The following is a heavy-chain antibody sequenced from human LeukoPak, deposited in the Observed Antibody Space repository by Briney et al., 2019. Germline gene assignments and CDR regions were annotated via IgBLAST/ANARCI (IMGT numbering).Heavy chain of an antibody. V-gene: IGHV4-59*01. CDR2: IYYSGST. CDR1: GGSISSYY. J-gene: IGHJ5*02. D-gene: IGHD3-22*01. CDR3: ARYYYDSSGFRFDP. Sequence: PSETLSLTCTVSGGSISSYYWSWIRQPPGKGPEWIGYIYYSGSTNYNPSLKSRVTISVDTSKNQFSLKLSSVTAADTAVYYCARYYYDSSGFRFDPWGQGTLVTVSS.